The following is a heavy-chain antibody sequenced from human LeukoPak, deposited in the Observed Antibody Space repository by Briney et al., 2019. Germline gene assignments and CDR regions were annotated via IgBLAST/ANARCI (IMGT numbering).Heavy chain of an antibody. D-gene: IGHD3-10*01. V-gene: IGHV4-39*07. Sequence: NSGGSLRLSCAASGFTFSSYSMNWVRQAPGKGREWVGSIYYSGSTYYNPSLKSRVTISVDTSKNQFSLKLSSVTAADTAVYYCARDQLLWFGEKGLDYWGQGTLVTVSS. CDR2: IYYSGST. J-gene: IGHJ4*02. CDR3: ARDQLLWFGEKGLDY. CDR1: GFTFSSYS.